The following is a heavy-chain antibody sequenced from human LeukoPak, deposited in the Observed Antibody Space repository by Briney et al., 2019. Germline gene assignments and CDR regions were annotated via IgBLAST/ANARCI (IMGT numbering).Heavy chain of an antibody. CDR3: ARFLTTVTTRWFDP. D-gene: IGHD4-17*01. J-gene: IGHJ5*02. CDR2: IYYSGST. Sequence: SETLPLTCTVSGGSISSYYWSWIRQPPGKGLEWIGYIYYSGSTNYNPSLKSRVTISVDTSKNQFSLKLSSVTAADTAVYYCARFLTTVTTRWFDPWGQGTLVTVSS. CDR1: GGSISSYY. V-gene: IGHV4-59*01.